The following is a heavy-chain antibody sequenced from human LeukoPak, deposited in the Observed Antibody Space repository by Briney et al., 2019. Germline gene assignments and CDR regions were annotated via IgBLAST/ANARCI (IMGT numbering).Heavy chain of an antibody. D-gene: IGHD6-19*01. CDR1: GGSISSYY. J-gene: IGHJ4*02. CDR2: IYYSGST. CDR3: ARGREQWLAHPLFDY. V-gene: IGHV4-59*01. Sequence: SETLSLTCTVSGGSISSYYWSWIRQPPGKGLEWIGYIYYSGSTNYNPSLKSRVTISVGTSKNQFSLKLSSVTAADTAVHYCARGREQWLAHPLFDYWGQGTLVTVSS.